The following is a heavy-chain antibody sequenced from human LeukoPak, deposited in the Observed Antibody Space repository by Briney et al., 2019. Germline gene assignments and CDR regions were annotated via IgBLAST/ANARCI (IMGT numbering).Heavy chain of an antibody. V-gene: IGHV4-59*01. CDR1: GDSINNSY. D-gene: IGHD6-6*01. CDR2: IYYSGST. J-gene: IGHJ5*02. Sequence: SSETLSLTCTVSGDSINNSYWTWIRQPPGKGLGWIGHIYYSGSTNYSPSLKSRVTISVDTSKNQFSLKLTSVTAADTAVYFCARLSSLANIAARGRTWFDPWGQGSLVTVSS. CDR3: ARLSSLANIAARGRTWFDP.